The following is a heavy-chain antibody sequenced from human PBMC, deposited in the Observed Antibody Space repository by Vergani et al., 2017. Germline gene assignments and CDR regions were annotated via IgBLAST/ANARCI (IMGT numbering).Heavy chain of an antibody. V-gene: IGHV4-34*01. Sequence: QVQLQQWGAGLLKPSETLSLTCAVYGGSFSGYYWSWIRQPPGKGLEWIGEINHSGSTNYNPSLKSRVTISVDTSKNQFSLKLSSVTAADTAVYYCARGRGYIAARPANYMDVWGKGP. CDR3: ARGRGYIAARPANYMDV. CDR2: INHSGST. D-gene: IGHD6-6*01. CDR1: GGSFSGYY. J-gene: IGHJ6*03.